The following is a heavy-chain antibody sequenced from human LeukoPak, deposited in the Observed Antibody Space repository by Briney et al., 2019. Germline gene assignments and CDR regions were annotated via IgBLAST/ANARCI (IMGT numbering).Heavy chain of an antibody. CDR2: IYQSGST. J-gene: IGHJ3*02. V-gene: IGHV4-38-2*02. D-gene: IGHD3-10*01. CDR3: VRTYYYGSGSYYDSRDGFDI. CDR1: GYSISSGYY. Sequence: SETLSLTCTVSGYSISSGYYWGWIRQPPGKGLEWIGTIYQSGSTYYNPSLKSRVTISIDTSKNQFSLKLSSVTAADTAVYYCVRTYYYGSGSYYDSRDGFDIWGQGTMVTVSS.